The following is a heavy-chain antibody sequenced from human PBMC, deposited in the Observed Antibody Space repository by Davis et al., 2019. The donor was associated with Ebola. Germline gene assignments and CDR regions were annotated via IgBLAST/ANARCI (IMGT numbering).Heavy chain of an antibody. Sequence: AASVKVSCKASGGTFSSYAISWVRQAPGQGLEWMGWISAYNGNTNYAQKLQGRVTMTTDTSTSTAYMELSSLRSEDTAVYYCARDLYSGSYFDYWGQGTLVTVSS. CDR2: ISAYNGNT. CDR1: GGTFSSYA. V-gene: IGHV1-18*01. J-gene: IGHJ4*02. D-gene: IGHD1-26*01. CDR3: ARDLYSGSYFDY.